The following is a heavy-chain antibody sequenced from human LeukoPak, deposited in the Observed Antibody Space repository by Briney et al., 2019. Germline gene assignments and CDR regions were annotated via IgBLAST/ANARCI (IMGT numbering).Heavy chain of an antibody. D-gene: IGHD4-17*01. CDR1: GGSISSYF. CDR3: ARGEDGDYYFQH. CDR2: IYYSGNT. Sequence: SETLSLTCTVSGGSISSYFWSWIRQPPGKGLEWIGYIYYSGNTYYNPSLKSRVSISVDTSKNQFSLKLSSVTAADTAVYYCARGEDGDYYFQHWGQGTLVTVSS. J-gene: IGHJ1*01. V-gene: IGHV4-59*01.